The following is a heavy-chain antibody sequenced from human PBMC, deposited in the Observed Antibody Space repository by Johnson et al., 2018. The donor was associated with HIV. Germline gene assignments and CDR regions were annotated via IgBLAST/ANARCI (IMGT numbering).Heavy chain of an antibody. D-gene: IGHD2-15*01. CDR3: AKDRWSDDVFDI. CDR2: INWNRGSI. CDR1: GFTSDDYA. Sequence: VQLVESGGGLVQPGRSLRLSCAASGFTSDDYATHWVRQAPGKGLEWVSGINWNRGSISCVDTVKGRFTISRDHAKNSLYLQMNSLRVEDTAFYYCAKDRWSDDVFDIWGQGTMVTVSS. V-gene: IGHV3-9*02. J-gene: IGHJ3*02.